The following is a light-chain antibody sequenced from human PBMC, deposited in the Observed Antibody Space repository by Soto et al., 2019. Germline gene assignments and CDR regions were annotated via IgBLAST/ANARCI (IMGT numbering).Light chain of an antibody. Sequence: QAVVTQPPSASGTPGQRVTISCSGSSSNIGSNTVNWYQQLPRTAPKLLIYTNNQRPSGVPDRFSGSKSGTSASLAISGLHLEDEANYYCAGGDDGRVVFGGGTKLPAL. CDR3: AGGDDGRVV. V-gene: IGLV1-44*01. CDR2: TNN. CDR1: SSNIGSNT. J-gene: IGLJ2*01.